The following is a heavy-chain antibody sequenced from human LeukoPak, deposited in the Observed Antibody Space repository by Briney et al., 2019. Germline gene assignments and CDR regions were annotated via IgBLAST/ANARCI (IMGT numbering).Heavy chain of an antibody. CDR2: ISAGGDGT. CDR1: GFSFSRYP. D-gene: IGHD1-1*01. J-gene: IGHJ3*02. Sequence: GGSLRLSCAASGFSFSRYPMGWVRQAPGKGLEWVSGISAGGDGTYHADPVKGRFTISRDNSKNTLYLQMNSLRAEDTAEYYCAKPLLTTATGTGRAFGIWGQGTMVTVSS. V-gene: IGHV3-23*01. CDR3: AKPLLTTATGTGRAFGI.